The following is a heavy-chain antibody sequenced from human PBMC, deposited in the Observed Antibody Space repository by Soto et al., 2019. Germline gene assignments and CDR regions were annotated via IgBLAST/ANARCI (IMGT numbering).Heavy chain of an antibody. Sequence: QVQLVQSGAEVKKPRPSVKVSCKASVGTFSSYTISWVRQAPGQGLEWMGRIIPILGIANSAQKVQGRVTITEAKSTSTACMELSSLRSEDTAVYYCASGQAAMVDWGQGSLVTVSS. V-gene: IGHV1-69*02. D-gene: IGHD5-18*01. CDR3: ASGQAAMVD. J-gene: IGHJ4*02. CDR2: IIPILGIA. CDR1: VGTFSSYT.